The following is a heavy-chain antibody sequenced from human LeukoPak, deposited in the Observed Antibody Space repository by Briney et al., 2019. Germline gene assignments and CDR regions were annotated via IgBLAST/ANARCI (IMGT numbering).Heavy chain of an antibody. D-gene: IGHD5-24*01. V-gene: IGHV4-39*01. J-gene: IGHJ5*02. Sequence: SETLSLTCTVSGGSISSYYWGWIRQPPGKGLEWIGSIYYSGSTYYNPSLKSRVTISVDTSKNQFSLKLSSVTAADTAVYYCARLRDGYNSRARFWFDPWGQGTLVTVSS. CDR1: GGSISSYY. CDR2: IYYSGST. CDR3: ARLRDGYNSRARFWFDP.